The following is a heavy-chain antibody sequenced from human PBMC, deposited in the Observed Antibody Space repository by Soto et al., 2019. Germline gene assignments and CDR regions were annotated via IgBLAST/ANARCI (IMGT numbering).Heavy chain of an antibody. CDR2: IHPGSGGT. CDR3: AGPYVNRWVDGFDF. V-gene: IGHV1-2*02. Sequence: QVQLVQSGAEVKKPGASLKVSCKASGYTFTAYYLHWVRQAPGQGLEWMGWIHPGSGGTNYAQQFQGRVAMTRDASISTASMELSRLRSDVTAKYYCAGPYVNRWVDGFDFWGQGTMVTVSS. D-gene: IGHD2-8*01. J-gene: IGHJ3*01. CDR1: GYTFTAYY.